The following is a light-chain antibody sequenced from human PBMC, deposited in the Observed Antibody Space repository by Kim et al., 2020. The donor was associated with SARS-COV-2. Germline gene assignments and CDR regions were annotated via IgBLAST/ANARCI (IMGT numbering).Light chain of an antibody. CDR1: NSNIGSNT. CDR2: SNN. Sequence: QSVLTQPPSASGTPGQTVAISCSGSNSNIGSNTVNWYQHLPGTAPKLLIYSNNQRPSGVPDRFSGSKSGTSASLAVSGLQSEDESDYYCAAWDDSLNSVVFGGGTQLTVL. J-gene: IGLJ2*01. CDR3: AAWDDSLNSVV. V-gene: IGLV1-44*01.